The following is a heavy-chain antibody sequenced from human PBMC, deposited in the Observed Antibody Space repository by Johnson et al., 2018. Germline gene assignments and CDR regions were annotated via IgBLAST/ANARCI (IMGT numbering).Heavy chain of an antibody. J-gene: IGHJ3*02. D-gene: IGHD6-19*01. V-gene: IGHV3-30*03. CDR2: ISYDGSNK. CDR3: ATESTYSSGWYGAFDI. CDR1: GFTFSSYG. Sequence: QVQLRESGGGVVQPGRSLRLSCAASGFTFSSYGMHWVRQAPGKGLEWVAVISYDGSNKYYADSVKGRFTISRDNAKNTLYLQMNSLRAEDTAVYYCATESTYSSGWYGAFDIWGQGTMVTVSS.